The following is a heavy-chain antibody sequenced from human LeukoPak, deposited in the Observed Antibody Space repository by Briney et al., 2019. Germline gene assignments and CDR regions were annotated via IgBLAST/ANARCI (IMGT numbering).Heavy chain of an antibody. Sequence: GGSLRLSCAASGFTFSSYAMHWVRQAPGKGLEWVAVISYDRSNKYYADSVKGRFTISRDNSKNTLYLQMNSLRAEDTAVYYCAREPQDIVVVPTDYWGQGTLVTVSS. D-gene: IGHD2-2*01. J-gene: IGHJ4*02. V-gene: IGHV3-30-3*01. CDR1: GFTFSSYA. CDR2: ISYDRSNK. CDR3: AREPQDIVVVPTDY.